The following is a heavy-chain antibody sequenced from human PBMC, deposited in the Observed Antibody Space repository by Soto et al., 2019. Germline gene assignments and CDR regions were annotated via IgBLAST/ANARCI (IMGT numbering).Heavy chain of an antibody. CDR2: INYSGST. D-gene: IGHD2-15*01. CDR1: DVSFSGYY. CDR3: VRSVPAATWAYNGMDV. J-gene: IGHJ6*02. V-gene: IGHV4-34*01. Sequence: LSLTCGVSDVSFSGYYWSWIRQPPGKGLEWIGEINYSGSTKFNPSLKSRVTLSIDTSKDQFSLRLSSVTAADTAVYYCVRSVPAATWAYNGMDVWGQGTTVTV.